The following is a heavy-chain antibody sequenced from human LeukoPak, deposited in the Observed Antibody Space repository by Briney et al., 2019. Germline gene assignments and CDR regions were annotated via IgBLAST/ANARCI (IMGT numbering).Heavy chain of an antibody. V-gene: IGHV1-18*01. CDR1: GYTFTSYG. CDR2: ISAYNGNT. J-gene: IGHJ4*02. CDR3: ARDRTMGATPIFDY. D-gene: IGHD1-26*01. Sequence: ASVKVSCKASGYTFTSYGISWVRQAPGQGLEWMGWISAYNGNTSYAQKLQGRVTMTTDTSTSTAYMELRSLRSDDTAVYYCARDRTMGATPIFDYWGQGTLVTVSS.